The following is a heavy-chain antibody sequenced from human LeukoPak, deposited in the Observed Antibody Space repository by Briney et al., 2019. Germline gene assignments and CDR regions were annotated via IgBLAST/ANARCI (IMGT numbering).Heavy chain of an antibody. J-gene: IGHJ4*02. Sequence: GGSLRLSCEAAGFSFRDYPMGWVRQAPGKGLEWVSTISGSGGSTYNADSVKGRFTISRDNSKNTLYLQMNSLRAEDTAVYYCAKDVLSWGSSSWPFDYWGQGTQVTVSS. V-gene: IGHV3-23*01. D-gene: IGHD6-6*01. CDR3: AKDVLSWGSSSWPFDY. CDR2: ISGSGGST. CDR1: GFSFRDYP.